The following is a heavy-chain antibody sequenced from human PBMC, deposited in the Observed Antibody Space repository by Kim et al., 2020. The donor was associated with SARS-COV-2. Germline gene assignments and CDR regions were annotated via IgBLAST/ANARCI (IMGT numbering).Heavy chain of an antibody. CDR2: ISYDGSNK. CDR1: GFTFSSYG. Sequence: GGSLRLSCAASGFTFSSYGMHWVRQAPGKGLEWVAVISYDGSNKYYADSVKGRFTISRDNSKNTLYLQMNSLRAEDTAVYYCARDQVVVVPAAKSDAFDIWGQGTMVTVSS. D-gene: IGHD2-2*01. V-gene: IGHV3-33*05. J-gene: IGHJ3*02. CDR3: ARDQVVVVPAAKSDAFDI.